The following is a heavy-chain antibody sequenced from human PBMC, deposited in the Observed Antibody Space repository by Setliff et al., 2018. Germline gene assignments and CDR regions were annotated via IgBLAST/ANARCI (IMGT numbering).Heavy chain of an antibody. D-gene: IGHD3-10*01. J-gene: IGHJ6*03. CDR1: GYTFTTYA. CDR3: ARASRFGTIVYRGYYYMDV. V-gene: IGHV7-4-1*02. Sequence: ASVKVSCKASGYTFTTYAISWMRQAPGQGLEWMGWINTNTGNPSYAQGFTGRFVFSLDTSVSTAYLQISGLKAEDTAVYYCARASRFGTIVYRGYYYMDVWGKGTTVTVSS. CDR2: INTNTGNP.